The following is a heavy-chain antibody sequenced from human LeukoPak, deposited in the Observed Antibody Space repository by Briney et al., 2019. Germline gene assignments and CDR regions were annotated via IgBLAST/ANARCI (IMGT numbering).Heavy chain of an antibody. CDR2: ISWNSGSI. J-gene: IGHJ4*02. Sequence: GRSLRLSCAASGFTFDDYAMHWVRQAPGKGLEWVSGISWNSGSIGYADSVKGRFTIPRDNAKNSLYLQMNSLRAEDTALYYCAKDASYYYDSSGSAFDYWGQGTLVTVSS. V-gene: IGHV3-9*01. CDR3: AKDASYYYDSSGSAFDY. D-gene: IGHD3-22*01. CDR1: GFTFDDYA.